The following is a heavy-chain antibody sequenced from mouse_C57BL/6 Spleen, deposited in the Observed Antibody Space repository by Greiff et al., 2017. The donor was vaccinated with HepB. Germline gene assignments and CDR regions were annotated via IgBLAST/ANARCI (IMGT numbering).Heavy chain of an antibody. D-gene: IGHD1-1*01. CDR3: ASRVRVGLDY. Sequence: QVQLQQPGAELVKPGASVKLSCKASGYTFTSYWMQWVKQRPGQGLEWSEDIAPSDSYTNYNQKFKGKATLTVDTSSSPAYMQLSSLTSEDSAGYYCASRVRVGLDYWGQGTTLTVSS. V-gene: IGHV1-50*01. CDR2: IAPSDSYT. J-gene: IGHJ2*01. CDR1: GYTFTSYW.